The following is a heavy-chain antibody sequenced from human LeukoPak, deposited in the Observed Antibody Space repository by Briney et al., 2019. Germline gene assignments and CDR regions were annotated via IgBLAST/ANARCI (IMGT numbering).Heavy chain of an antibody. V-gene: IGHV4-59*04. Sequence: SETLSLTCTVSGGSISSYYWSWIRQPPGKGMEWIGNIDHTGSAYYNPSLKSRLTIAVDTSKNRFSLKLSSVTAADTVVYYCARIHYGDFFYWGQGTLVTVSS. CDR2: IDHTGSA. D-gene: IGHD4-17*01. CDR3: ARIHYGDFFY. CDR1: GGSISSYY. J-gene: IGHJ4*02.